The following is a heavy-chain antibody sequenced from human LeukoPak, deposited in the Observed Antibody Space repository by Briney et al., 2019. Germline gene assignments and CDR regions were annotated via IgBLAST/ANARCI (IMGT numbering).Heavy chain of an antibody. D-gene: IGHD3-22*01. CDR2: ISGDGGST. CDR1: GFTFDDYA. Sequence: PGGSLRLSCAASGFTFDDYAMHWVRQAPGKGLEWVSLISGDGGSTYYADSVKGRFTISRDNSKNSLYLQMNSLRTEDTALYYCAKGTQYYYGSSGYYVGYFDYWGQGTLVTVSS. V-gene: IGHV3-43*02. J-gene: IGHJ4*02. CDR3: AKGTQYYYGSSGYYVGYFDY.